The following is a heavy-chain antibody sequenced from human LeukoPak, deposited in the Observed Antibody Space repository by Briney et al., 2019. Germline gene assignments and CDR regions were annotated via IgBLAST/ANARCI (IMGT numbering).Heavy chain of an antibody. V-gene: IGHV3-23*01. CDR3: AKWELYSGFYYIDY. J-gene: IGHJ4*02. D-gene: IGHD1-26*01. Sequence: GGSLRLSCAASGFTFSGYAMSWVRQAPGKGLEWVSAISGSGGSTYYADSVKGRFTISRDNSKNTLYLQMNSLRAEDTAVYYCAKWELYSGFYYIDYWGQGTLATVSS. CDR2: ISGSGGST. CDR1: GFTFSGYA.